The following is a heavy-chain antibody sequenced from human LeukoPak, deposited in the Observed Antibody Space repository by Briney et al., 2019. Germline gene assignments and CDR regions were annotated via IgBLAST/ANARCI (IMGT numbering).Heavy chain of an antibody. V-gene: IGHV4-61*02. CDR3: ARDVMLPHYYYYYYMDV. D-gene: IGHD2-15*01. CDR1: GGSISSGSYY. Sequence: SETLSLTCTVSGGSISSGSYYWSWIRQPAGKGLEWIGRIYTSGSTNYNPSLKSRVTISVDTSKNQFSLKLSSVTAADTAVYYCARDVMLPHYYYYYYMDVWGKGTTVTVSS. CDR2: IYTSGST. J-gene: IGHJ6*03.